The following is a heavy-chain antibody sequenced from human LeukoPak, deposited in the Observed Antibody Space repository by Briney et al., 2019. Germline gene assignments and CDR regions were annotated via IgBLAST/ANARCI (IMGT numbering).Heavy chain of an antibody. CDR1: GYTFTTYG. Sequence: ASVKVSCKASGYTFTTYGISWVRQAPGQGLEWMGWISPYNGNTNYAQKLQGRVTMTTDTSASTAYMELRSLRSDDAAVYYCARDRAVVVAATDYWGQGTLVTVSS. CDR3: ARDRAVVVAATDY. V-gene: IGHV1-18*01. J-gene: IGHJ4*02. D-gene: IGHD2-15*01. CDR2: ISPYNGNT.